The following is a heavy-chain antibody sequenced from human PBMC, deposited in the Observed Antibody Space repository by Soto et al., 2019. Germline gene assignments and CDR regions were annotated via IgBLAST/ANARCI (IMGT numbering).Heavy chain of an antibody. CDR1: GYTFTGYY. CDR2: INPNSGGT. CDR3: ARDDGGDDFWRGYLSGMDV. D-gene: IGHD3-3*01. V-gene: IGHV1-2*04. Sequence: GASVKVSCKASGYTFTGYYMHWVRQAPGQGLEWMGWINPNSGGTNYAQKFQGWVTMTRDTSISTAYMELSRLRSDDTAVYYCARDDGGDDFWRGYLSGMDVWGQGTTVTVSS. J-gene: IGHJ6*02.